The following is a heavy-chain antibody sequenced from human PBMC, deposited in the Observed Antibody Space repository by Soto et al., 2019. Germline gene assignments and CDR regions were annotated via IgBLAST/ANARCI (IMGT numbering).Heavy chain of an antibody. CDR3: ASHPTTPGYSAMDV. Sequence: GESLKISCKGSGYRFTSWIAWGRQMPGKGLEWMGAIYPVNSQTEYSPSFQGQVTFSADKSINTAYLHWSNLKASDTAMYYCASHPTTPGYSAMDVWGQGTTVTVS. CDR2: IYPVNSQT. D-gene: IGHD2-21*01. J-gene: IGHJ6*02. CDR1: GYRFTSW. V-gene: IGHV5-51*01.